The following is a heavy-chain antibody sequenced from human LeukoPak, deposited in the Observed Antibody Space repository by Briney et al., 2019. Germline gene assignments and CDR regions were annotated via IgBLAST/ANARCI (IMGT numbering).Heavy chain of an antibody. Sequence: GGSLRLSCAASGFTFSSYSMNWVRRAPGKGLEWVSSISSSSDYIYYADSVKGRFTISRDNAKNSLYLQMNSLRAEDTAVYYCASGSGSGSYYPRFDYWGQGTLVTVSS. CDR3: ASGSGSGSYYPRFDY. V-gene: IGHV3-21*01. CDR1: GFTFSSYS. J-gene: IGHJ4*02. D-gene: IGHD3-10*01. CDR2: ISSSSDYI.